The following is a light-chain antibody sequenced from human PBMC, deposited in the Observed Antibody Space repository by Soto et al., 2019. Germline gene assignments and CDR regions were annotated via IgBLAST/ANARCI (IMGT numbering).Light chain of an antibody. J-gene: IGKJ1*01. CDR2: TAS. Sequence: DNEGTQYPSSLSGSVGDTITITCRASQAIGTDLGWYQQEPGKAPKRLIYTASVLQSGVPSRFSGSGSGTEFTLTISSLQHEDFATYICLQHKGYPRRLGQGTKVDIK. V-gene: IGKV1-17*01. CDR3: LQHKGYPRR. CDR1: QAIGTD.